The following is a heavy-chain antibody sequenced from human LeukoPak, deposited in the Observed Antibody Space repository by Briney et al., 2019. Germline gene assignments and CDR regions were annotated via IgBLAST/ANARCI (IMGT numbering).Heavy chain of an antibody. CDR1: GFTFSSFE. Sequence: GGSLRLSCAASGFTFSSFEMNWVRRAPGKGLEWVSYISSSGSITYYADSVKGRFTISRDNAKNSLYLQMNSLRAEDTAIYYCARDEIRSGAFDIWGQGTMVTVSS. CDR3: ARDEIRSGAFDI. V-gene: IGHV3-48*03. J-gene: IGHJ3*02. CDR2: ISSSGSIT. D-gene: IGHD3-10*01.